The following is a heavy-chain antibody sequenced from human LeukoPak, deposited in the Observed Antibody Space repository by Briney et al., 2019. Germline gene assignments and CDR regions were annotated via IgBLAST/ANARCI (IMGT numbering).Heavy chain of an antibody. J-gene: IGHJ3*02. CDR1: GGSISSYY. Sequence: SETLSLTCTVSGGSISSYYWSWIRQPPGKGLEWIGYIYYSGSTNYNPSLKSRVTISVDTSKNQFSLKLSSVTAADTAVYYCARDLGCGGDCYVFDIWGQGTMVTVSS. CDR2: IYYSGST. V-gene: IGHV4-59*01. CDR3: ARDLGCGGDCYVFDI. D-gene: IGHD2-21*02.